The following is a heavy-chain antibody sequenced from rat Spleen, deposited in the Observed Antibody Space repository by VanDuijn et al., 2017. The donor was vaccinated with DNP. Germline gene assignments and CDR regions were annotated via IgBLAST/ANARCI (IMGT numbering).Heavy chain of an antibody. CDR3: ARQGDYVKYGLLSHFDY. CDR2: ITSSGGST. V-gene: IGHV5-31*01. J-gene: IGHJ2*01. D-gene: IGHD1-6*01. Sequence: EVKLVESGGDLVQPGRSLKLSCVASGFTFNNYWMTWIRQVPGKGLEWVASITSSGGSTYYPDSVKGRFTISRDNATNTLYLQMNSLRSEDTASYYCARQGDYVKYGLLSHFDYWGQGVMVTVSS. CDR1: GFTFNNYW.